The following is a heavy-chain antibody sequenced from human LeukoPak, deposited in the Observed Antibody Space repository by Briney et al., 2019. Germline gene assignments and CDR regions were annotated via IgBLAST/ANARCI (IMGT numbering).Heavy chain of an antibody. Sequence: ASVKVSCTASGYTFTSYAMHWVRQAPGQRLEWMGWINAGNGNTKYSQKFQGRVTITRDTSASTAYMELSSLRSEDTAVYYCARDDRIVLMVYAMNYYGMDVWGQGTTVTVSS. CDR3: ARDDRIVLMVYAMNYYGMDV. D-gene: IGHD2-8*01. J-gene: IGHJ6*02. V-gene: IGHV1-3*01. CDR2: INAGNGNT. CDR1: GYTFTSYA.